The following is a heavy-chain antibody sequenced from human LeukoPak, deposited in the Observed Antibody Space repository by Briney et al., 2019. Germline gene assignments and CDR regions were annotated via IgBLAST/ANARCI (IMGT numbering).Heavy chain of an antibody. D-gene: IGHD1-26*01. CDR3: ARYIVSYPHDAFDI. CDR2: IYYSGST. Sequence: SETLSLTCTVSGGSISSYYWSWIRQPPGKGLEWIGYIYYSGSTSYNPSLKSRVTISVDTSKKQFSLKLSTVTAADTAFYYCARYIVSYPHDAFDIWGQGTMVTVSS. V-gene: IGHV4-59*01. J-gene: IGHJ3*02. CDR1: GGSISSYY.